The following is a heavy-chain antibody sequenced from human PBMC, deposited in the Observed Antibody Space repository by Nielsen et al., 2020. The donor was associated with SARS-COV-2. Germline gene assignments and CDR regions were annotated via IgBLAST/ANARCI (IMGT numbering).Heavy chain of an antibody. Sequence: GGSLRLSCAASGFAFSRYVMHWVRQAPGKGLEWVAVISYDGSNKYYADSVKGRFTISRDNSKNTLYLQMNSLRAEDTAVYYCARTSGSYFSHLGYWGQGTLVTVSS. CDR2: ISYDGSNK. CDR1: GFAFSRYV. J-gene: IGHJ4*02. V-gene: IGHV3-30*03. D-gene: IGHD1-26*01. CDR3: ARTSGSYFSHLGY.